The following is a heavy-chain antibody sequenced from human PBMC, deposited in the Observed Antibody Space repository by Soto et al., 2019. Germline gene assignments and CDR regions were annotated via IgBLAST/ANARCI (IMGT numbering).Heavy chain of an antibody. V-gene: IGHV3-23*01. Sequence: PGGSLRLSCAASGFTFSSYAMSWVRQAPGKGPEWVSAISGSGGSTYYADSVKGRFTISRDNSKNTLYLQMNSLRAEDTAVYYCAKDRRSFYDILTGYYPAFEYWGQGTLFTVSS. J-gene: IGHJ4*02. CDR2: ISGSGGST. CDR3: AKDRRSFYDILTGYYPAFEY. D-gene: IGHD3-9*01. CDR1: GFTFSSYA.